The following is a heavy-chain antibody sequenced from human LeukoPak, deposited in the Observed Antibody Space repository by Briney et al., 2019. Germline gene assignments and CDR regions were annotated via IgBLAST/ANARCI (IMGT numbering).Heavy chain of an antibody. CDR1: GGSISSGGYC. D-gene: IGHD2-15*01. V-gene: IGHV4-31*03. Sequence: PSETLSLTCTVSGGSISSGGYCWSWIRQHPGKGLEWIGYIYYSGSTYYNPSLKSRVTISVDTSKNQFSLKLSSVTAADTAVYYCARQWSSIDYWGQGTLVTVSS. J-gene: IGHJ4*02. CDR2: IYYSGST. CDR3: ARQWSSIDY.